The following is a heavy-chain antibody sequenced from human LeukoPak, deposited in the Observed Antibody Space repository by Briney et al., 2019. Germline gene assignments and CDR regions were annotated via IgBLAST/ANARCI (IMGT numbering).Heavy chain of an antibody. CDR3: ATGVSSSGDWYFDL. Sequence: GASVKVSCKVSGYTLTELSMHWVRQAPGKGLEWMGGFDPEDGETIYAQKFQGRVTMTEDTSTDTAYMELSSLRSEDTAVYYCATGVSSSGDWYFDLWGQGTLVTVSS. V-gene: IGHV1-24*01. CDR2: FDPEDGET. J-gene: IGHJ2*01. CDR1: GYTLTELS. D-gene: IGHD6-19*01.